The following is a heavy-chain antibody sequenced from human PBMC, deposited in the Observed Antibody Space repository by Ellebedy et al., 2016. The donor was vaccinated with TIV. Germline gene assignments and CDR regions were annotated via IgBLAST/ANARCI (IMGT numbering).Heavy chain of an antibody. CDR3: ARSGGLGSYIAPGGMDV. CDR2: TSSDSSYI. J-gene: IGHJ6*02. V-gene: IGHV3-21*01. CDR1: GFTFRSYS. D-gene: IGHD3-10*01. Sequence: GESLKISCAASGFTFRSYSVNWVRQAPGKGLEWVSSTSSDSSYIFYADSVKGRFTISRDNAKNSLYLQMSSLRVEDTAVYYCARSGGLGSYIAPGGMDVWGQGTTVTVSS.